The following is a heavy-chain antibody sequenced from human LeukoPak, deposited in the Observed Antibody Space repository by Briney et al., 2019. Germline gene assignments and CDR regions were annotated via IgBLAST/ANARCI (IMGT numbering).Heavy chain of an antibody. V-gene: IGHV3-7*03. CDR3: AREVLATASAFDY. D-gene: IGHD4-11*01. J-gene: IGHJ4*02. CDR1: GFTFSIYW. Sequence: GGSLRLSCVSSGFTFSIYWMSWVRQAPGKGLEWVANIKEDGSEKNYVDSVTGRFTIFRDNAKSSLSLQMNSLRADDTAVYYCAREVLATASAFDYWGQGTLATVSS. CDR2: IKEDGSEK.